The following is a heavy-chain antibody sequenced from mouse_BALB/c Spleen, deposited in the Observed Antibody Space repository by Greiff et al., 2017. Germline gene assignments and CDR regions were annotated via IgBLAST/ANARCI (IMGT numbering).Heavy chain of an antibody. J-gene: IGHJ4*01. V-gene: IGHV3-6*02. Sequence: EVKLMESGPGLVKPSQSLSLTCSVTGYSITSGYYWNWIRQFPGNKLEWMGYISYDGSNNYNPSLKNRISITRDTSKNQFFLKLNSVTTEDTATYYFAGTGTRAMDYWGQGTSVTVSS. D-gene: IGHD4-1*01. CDR1: GYSITSGYY. CDR3: AGTGTRAMDY. CDR2: ISYDGSN.